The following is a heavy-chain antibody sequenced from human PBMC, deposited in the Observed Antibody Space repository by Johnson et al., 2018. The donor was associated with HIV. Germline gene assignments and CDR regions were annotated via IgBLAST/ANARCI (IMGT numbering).Heavy chain of an antibody. CDR3: ARRLITREGSDSPTDAFDI. D-gene: IGHD1-26*01. V-gene: IGHV3-66*01. CDR2: IYSGGTT. J-gene: IGHJ3*02. Sequence: VQLVESGGGVVQPGRSLRLSCASGFTVSTNYMSWVRQAPGKGLEWVSVIYSGGTTYYADSVKGRFTISRDNSKNTLYLQMNSLRVEDTAVYYCARRLITREGSDSPTDAFDIWGQGTMVTVSS. CDR1: GFTVSTNY.